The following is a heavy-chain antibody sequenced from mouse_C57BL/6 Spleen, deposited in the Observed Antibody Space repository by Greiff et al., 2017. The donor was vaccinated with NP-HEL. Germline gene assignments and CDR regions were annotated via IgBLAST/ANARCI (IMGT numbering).Heavy chain of an antibody. Sequence: EVNVVESGGDLVKPGGSLKLSCAASGFTFSSYGMSWVRQTPDKRLEWVATISSGGSSTYYPDSVKGRYTISRDNAKNTLYLQMSSLKSEDTAMYYCARRYYYSMDYWGQGTSVTVSS. J-gene: IGHJ4*01. CDR1: GFTFSSYG. V-gene: IGHV5-6*02. CDR2: ISSGGSST. CDR3: ARRYYYSMDY.